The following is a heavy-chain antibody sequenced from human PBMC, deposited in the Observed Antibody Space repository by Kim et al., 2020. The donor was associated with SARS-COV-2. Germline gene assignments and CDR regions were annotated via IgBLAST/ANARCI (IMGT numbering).Heavy chain of an antibody. V-gene: IGHV2-5*02. J-gene: IGHJ4*02. CDR3: AHRPSRGKWLYYFDY. Sequence: SGPTLVNPTQTLTLTCTFSGFSLSTSGVGVGWIRQPPGKALEWLALIYWDDDKRYSPSLKSRLTITKDTSKNQVVLTMTNMDPVDTATYYCAHRPSRGKWLYYFDYWGQGTLVTVSS. D-gene: IGHD3-10*01. CDR1: GFSLSTSGVG. CDR2: IYWDDDK.